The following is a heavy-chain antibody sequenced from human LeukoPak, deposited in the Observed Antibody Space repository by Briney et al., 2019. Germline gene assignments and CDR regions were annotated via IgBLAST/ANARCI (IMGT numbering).Heavy chain of an antibody. D-gene: IGHD2-2*01. Sequence: GGPLRLFCAPSGFPFYNFALSWVRQAPGKGLEWVSTISGSGVSTYYAVSVTGPFTISRYNSKNTQYLQMNSLTAEDTAVYYCARGIEVVPATNNWFDPWGQGTLVTVSS. V-gene: IGHV3-23*01. CDR3: ARGIEVVPATNNWFDP. CDR1: GFPFYNFA. J-gene: IGHJ5*02. CDR2: ISGSGVST.